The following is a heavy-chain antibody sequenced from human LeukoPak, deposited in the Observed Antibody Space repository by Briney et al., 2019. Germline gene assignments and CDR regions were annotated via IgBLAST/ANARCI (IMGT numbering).Heavy chain of an antibody. CDR1: GSSVSSDEYY. Sequence: SETLSLTCTVSGSSVSSDEYYWSWVRQHPGKGLEWIGYVYYSGSSYYIPSLESRVTMSVEVSKNQFSLELRSVTAADTAVYYCARVKVLRFLEWFLDFWGQGALVTVSS. CDR2: VYYSGSS. CDR3: ARVKVLRFLEWFLDF. V-gene: IGHV4-31*03. J-gene: IGHJ4*02. D-gene: IGHD3-3*01.